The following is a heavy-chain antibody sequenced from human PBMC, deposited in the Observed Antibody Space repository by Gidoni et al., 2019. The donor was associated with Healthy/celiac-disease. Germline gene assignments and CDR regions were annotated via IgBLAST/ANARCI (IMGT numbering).Heavy chain of an antibody. CDR3: ARGIFGEVTEDY. CDR1: GGSFSGYY. J-gene: IGHJ4*02. CDR2: SNHSGST. D-gene: IGHD3-3*01. Sequence: QVQLQPWVAGLLKPSETLSLTCAVYGGSFSGYYWSWLRQPQGKGLEWIGESNHSGSTNYNPSIKSRVTISVDTSKNQFSLKLSSVTAADTAVYYCARGIFGEVTEDYWGQGTLVTVSS. V-gene: IGHV4-34*01.